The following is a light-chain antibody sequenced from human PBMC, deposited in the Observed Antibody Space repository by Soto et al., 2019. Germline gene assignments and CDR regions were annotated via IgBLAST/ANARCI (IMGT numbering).Light chain of an antibody. J-gene: IGKJ1*01. CDR3: QHYNSYSEA. CDR1: QTISSW. CDR2: KAS. Sequence: DIQMTQSPSTLSGSVGDRVTITCRASQTISSWLAWYQQKPGKAPKLLIYKASTLKSGVPSRFSGSGSGTEFTLTISSLTPADVATYYCQHYNSYSEALGQGTNVDIK. V-gene: IGKV1-5*03.